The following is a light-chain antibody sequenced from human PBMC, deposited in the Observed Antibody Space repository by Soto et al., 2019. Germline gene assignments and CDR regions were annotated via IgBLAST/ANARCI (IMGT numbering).Light chain of an antibody. J-gene: IGKJ1*01. CDR3: QKSYAIPWM. Sequence: DIQLTQSPSSLSASVGDRVTITCRASQPISSHLNWFQQKPGKAPRLLIYAGSRLLGGVPLRFSAGESGTDSTLTISSLQPEDFATYFCQKSYAIPWMFGLGTRVEIK. CDR1: QPISSH. V-gene: IGKV1-39*01. CDR2: AGS.